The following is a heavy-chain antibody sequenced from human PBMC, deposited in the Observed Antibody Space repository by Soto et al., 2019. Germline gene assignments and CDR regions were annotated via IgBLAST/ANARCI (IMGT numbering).Heavy chain of an antibody. J-gene: IGHJ5*01. CDR1: EYTFTDYY. V-gene: IGHV1-46*01. CDR3: ATAAYSTSWYDF. CDR2: INPSGGST. D-gene: IGHD6-13*01. Sequence: QVQLVQSGAEVKKPGASVKLSCKSSEYTFTDYYIHWVRQAPGQGLEWMGLINPSGGSTSYAQMFQGRVTMTRDTSTSTVYMELSSLRSEDTAVYYCATAAYSTSWYDFWGQGTLVTVSS.